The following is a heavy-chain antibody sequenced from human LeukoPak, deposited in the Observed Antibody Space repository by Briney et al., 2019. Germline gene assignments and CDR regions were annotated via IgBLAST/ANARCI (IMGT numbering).Heavy chain of an antibody. J-gene: IGHJ5*02. CDR3: ASVRGYSSGWYASGFDP. CDR1: GGSISDYY. Sequence: SETLSLTCTVSGGSISDYYWSWIRQSPGKGLEWIGYIYYSGSTNYNPSLKSRVTISVDTSRNQFSLKLSSVTAADTAVYYCASVRGYSSGWYASGFDPWGQGTLVTVSS. D-gene: IGHD6-19*01. CDR2: IYYSGST. V-gene: IGHV4-59*01.